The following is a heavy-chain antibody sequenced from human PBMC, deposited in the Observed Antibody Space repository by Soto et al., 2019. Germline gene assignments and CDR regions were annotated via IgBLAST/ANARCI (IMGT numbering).Heavy chain of an antibody. Sequence: SETLSRTCLVARGSYRGYFWIWICQSPDKGLEWIGEINDSGSTYYNPSFKSRLTISVDTAKSQISLTLTSVTAADSAVYYCQGGDFWGQGTRVTVYS. CDR1: RGSYRGYF. D-gene: IGHD3-16*01. V-gene: IGHV4-34*01. CDR3: QGGDF. CDR2: INDSGST. J-gene: IGHJ4*02.